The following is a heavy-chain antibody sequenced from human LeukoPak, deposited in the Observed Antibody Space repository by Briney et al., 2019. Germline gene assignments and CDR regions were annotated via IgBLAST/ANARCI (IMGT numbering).Heavy chain of an antibody. CDR1: GFTFSSHA. V-gene: IGHV3-23*01. D-gene: IGHD3-22*01. CDR2: ISGSGGST. Sequence: GGSLRLSCAASGFTFSSHAMSWVRQAPGKGLEWVSAISGSGGSTYYADSVKGRFTISRDNSKNTLYLQMNSLRAEDTAVYYCAKGGPYYYDSSGPLDYWGQGTLVTVSS. J-gene: IGHJ4*02. CDR3: AKGGPYYYDSSGPLDY.